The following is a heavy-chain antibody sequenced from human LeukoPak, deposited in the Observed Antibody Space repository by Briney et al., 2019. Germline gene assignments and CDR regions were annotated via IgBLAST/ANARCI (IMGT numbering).Heavy chain of an antibody. CDR1: GYTFTGYY. D-gene: IGHD5-18*01. V-gene: IGHV1-2*02. J-gene: IGHJ4*02. CDR3: ARDLHTAMVANGDY. CDR2: INPNSGGT. Sequence: ASVKVSCKASGYTFTGYYMHWVRQAPGQGLEWMGWINPNSGGTNYAQKFQGRVTMTRDTSISTAYMELSRLRSDDTAVYYCARDLHTAMVANGDYWGQGTLVTVSS.